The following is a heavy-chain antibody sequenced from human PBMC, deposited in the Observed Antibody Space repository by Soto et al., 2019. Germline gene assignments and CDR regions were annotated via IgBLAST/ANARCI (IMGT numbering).Heavy chain of an antibody. CDR1: GFTFSTSA. V-gene: IGHV3-23*01. CDR3: ARNWGIFDY. Sequence: LRLSCEASGFTFSTSAMSWVRQAPGKGLEWVSTISGSGGGKYYADSVNGRFTISGDNSKNTLFLQMNSLRAEDTALYYCARNWGIFDYWGQGTLVTVSS. D-gene: IGHD7-27*01. J-gene: IGHJ4*02. CDR2: ISGSGGGK.